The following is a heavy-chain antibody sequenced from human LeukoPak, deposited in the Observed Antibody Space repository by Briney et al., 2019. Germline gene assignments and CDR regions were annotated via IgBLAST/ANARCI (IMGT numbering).Heavy chain of an antibody. CDR1: GFTFSDFY. CDR3: ARALLRFGELSPLDYGMDV. V-gene: IGHV3-11*01. Sequence: PGGSLRLSCAASGFTFSDFYMSWIRQAPGEGLGWVSFISSSGSTKYYADPMKGRFTISRDNAKNSLYLQMNSLRAEDTAVYYCARALLRFGELSPLDYGMDVWGQGTTVTVSS. D-gene: IGHD3-10*01. CDR2: ISSSGSTK. J-gene: IGHJ6*02.